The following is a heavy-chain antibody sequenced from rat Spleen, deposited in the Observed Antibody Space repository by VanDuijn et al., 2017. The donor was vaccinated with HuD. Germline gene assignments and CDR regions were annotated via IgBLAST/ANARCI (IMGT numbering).Heavy chain of an antibody. D-gene: IGHD1-9*01. CDR1: GFTFSNYG. CDR3: TRDRTYYGFTLDY. CDR2: IRPSGADT. J-gene: IGHJ2*01. Sequence: EVQLVESGGGLVQPGKSLKLSCAASGFTFSNYGIHWIRQAPTKGLEWVATIRPSGADTYYRDSVKGRFTISRDNAKSTLYLQMNSLRSEDTATYYCTRDRTYYGFTLDYWGQGVMVTVSS. V-gene: IGHV5-19*01.